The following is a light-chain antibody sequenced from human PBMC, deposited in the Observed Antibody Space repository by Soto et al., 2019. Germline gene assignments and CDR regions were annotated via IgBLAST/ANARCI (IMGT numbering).Light chain of an antibody. Sequence: IGITQYASTLSVSPGERASLSCRASQSVSSNLAWYQQKPGQAPRLLIYGASTRATGIPARFSGSGSGTEITLTISSLQSEDSAVYYCQQYNSWLWTFGQGTKVDIK. CDR2: GAS. J-gene: IGKJ1*01. CDR3: QQYNSWLWT. V-gene: IGKV3D-15*01. CDR1: QSVSSN.